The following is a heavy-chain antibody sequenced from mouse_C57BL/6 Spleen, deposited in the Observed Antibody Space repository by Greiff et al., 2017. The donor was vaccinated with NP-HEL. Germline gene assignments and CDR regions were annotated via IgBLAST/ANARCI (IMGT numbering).Heavy chain of an antibody. D-gene: IGHD2-3*01. Sequence: DVQLQESGPGLVKPSQSLSLTCSVTGYSITSGYYWNWIRQFPGNKLEWMGYISYDGSNNYNPSLKNRISITRDTSKNQFFLKLNSVTTEDTATYYCARNPLDGYYSGFAYWGQGTLVTVSA. J-gene: IGHJ3*01. CDR2: ISYDGSN. CDR1: GYSITSGYY. V-gene: IGHV3-6*01. CDR3: ARNPLDGYYSGFAY.